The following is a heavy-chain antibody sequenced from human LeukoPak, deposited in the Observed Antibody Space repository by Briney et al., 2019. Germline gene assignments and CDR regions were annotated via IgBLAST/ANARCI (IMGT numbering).Heavy chain of an antibody. CDR2: INPNSGGT. D-gene: IGHD2-2*01. V-gene: IGHV1-2*02. Sequence: GASVKVSCKASGYTFTGYYTHWVRQAPGQGLEWMGWINPNSGGTNYAQKFQGRVTMTRDTSISTAYMELSRLRSDDTAVYYCARVLEVGYCSSTSCHDYWGQGTLVTVSS. J-gene: IGHJ4*02. CDR1: GYTFTGYY. CDR3: ARVLEVGYCSSTSCHDY.